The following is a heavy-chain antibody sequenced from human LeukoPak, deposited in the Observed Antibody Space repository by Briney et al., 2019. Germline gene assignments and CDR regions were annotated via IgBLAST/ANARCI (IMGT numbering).Heavy chain of an antibody. D-gene: IGHD2-15*01. CDR1: GYTFTSYG. J-gene: IGHJ4*02. Sequence: ASVKVSCKASGYTFTSYGISWVRQAPGQRLEWMGWISAYNGNTNYAQKLQGRVTMTTDTSTSTAYMELRSLRSDDTAVYYCARDKPFPWVAATSLFDYWGQGTLVTVSS. V-gene: IGHV1-18*01. CDR2: ISAYNGNT. CDR3: ARDKPFPWVAATSLFDY.